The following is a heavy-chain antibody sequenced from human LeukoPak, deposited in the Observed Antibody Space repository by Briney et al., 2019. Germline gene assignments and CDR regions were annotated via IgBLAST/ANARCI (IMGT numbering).Heavy chain of an antibody. J-gene: IGHJ6*02. CDR2: IYPGDSDT. CDR1: GYSFTSYW. CDR3: ARSPNCTNGVCFYYGMDV. Sequence: LGESLKISCQGSGYSFTSYWIGWVRQMPGKGLEWMGIIYPGDSDTRYSPSFQGQVTISADKSISTAYLQWSSLKASDTAMYYCARSPNCTNGVCFYYGMDVWGQGTTVTVSS. V-gene: IGHV5-51*01. D-gene: IGHD2-8*01.